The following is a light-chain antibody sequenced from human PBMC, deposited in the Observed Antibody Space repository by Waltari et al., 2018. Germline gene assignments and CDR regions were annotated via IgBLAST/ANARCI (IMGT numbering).Light chain of an antibody. CDR1: QRISNY. J-gene: IGKJ1*01. V-gene: IGKV1-39*01. CDR2: AAS. CDR3: QQTYSPPRT. Sequence: DIQMTQSPSSLSASAEDRVTITCRASQRISNYLNWYQQKPGKAPNLLIYAASSLKSGVPSRFSGSGSGTEFTLTINSLQPEDFATYYCQQTYSPPRTFGQGTKVEVK.